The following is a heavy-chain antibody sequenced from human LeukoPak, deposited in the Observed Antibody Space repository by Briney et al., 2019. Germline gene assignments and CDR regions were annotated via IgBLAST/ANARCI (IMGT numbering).Heavy chain of an antibody. V-gene: IGHV3-53*01. D-gene: IGHD1-26*01. J-gene: IGHJ4*02. CDR3: ARDRVGATTNFDY. CDR2: IYSGGNT. CDR1: GFTVSSNY. Sequence: SGGSLRLSCAASGFTVSSNYMSWVREAPGKGLDWVSVIYSGGNTYYADSVKGRFTISRDNSKSTLYLQMRAEDTAVYYCARDRVGATTNFDYWGQGTLVTVSS.